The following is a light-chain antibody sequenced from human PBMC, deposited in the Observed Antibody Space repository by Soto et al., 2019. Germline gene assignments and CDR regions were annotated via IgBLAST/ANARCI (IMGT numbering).Light chain of an antibody. CDR2: GAS. J-gene: IGKJ4*01. V-gene: IGKV3-20*01. Sequence: EIVLTQSPGTLSLSPGEGARLSCRASQSVGSNLAWYQQKPGQAPRLLIYGASSRATGIPDRFSGSGSGTDFTLTISRLEPEDFAVYYCQQYGSSPPLTFGGGTKVDIK. CDR1: QSVGSN. CDR3: QQYGSSPPLT.